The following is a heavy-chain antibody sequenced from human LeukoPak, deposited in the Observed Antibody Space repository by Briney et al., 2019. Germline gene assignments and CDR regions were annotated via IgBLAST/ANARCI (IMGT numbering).Heavy chain of an antibody. J-gene: IGHJ4*02. CDR2: IYPGDSDT. CDR3: ARHRHSKDIVVVPADY. CDR1: GYSFTSYW. D-gene: IGHD2-2*01. V-gene: IGHV5-51*01. Sequence: GESLKISCKGSGYSFTSYWIGWVRQMPGKGLEWMGIIYPGDSDTRYSPSFQGQVTISADKSISTAYLQWSGLKGSDTAMYYCARHRHSKDIVVVPADYWGQGTLVTVSS.